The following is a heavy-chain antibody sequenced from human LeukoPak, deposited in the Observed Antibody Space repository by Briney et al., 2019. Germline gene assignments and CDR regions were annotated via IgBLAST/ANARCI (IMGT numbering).Heavy chain of an antibody. CDR1: GFTFSMYW. CDR3: ARGGTYDI. Sequence: GESLRLSCVASGFTFSMYWMTWSRQAPGKGLEWVANMKQDGSQKNYVDSVKGRFTISRDNAKKSLYLQMNSLRGEDTAVYYCARGGTYDIWGQGTRVTVSS. V-gene: IGHV3-7*01. CDR2: MKQDGSQK. J-gene: IGHJ3*02.